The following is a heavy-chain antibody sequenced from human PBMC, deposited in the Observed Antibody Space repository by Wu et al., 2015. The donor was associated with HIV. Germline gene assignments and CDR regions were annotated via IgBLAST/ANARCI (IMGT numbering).Heavy chain of an antibody. CDR3: ATDGDYISGSVY. J-gene: IGHJ4*02. CDR1: GGTFNRYS. Sequence: QVQLVQSGAEVKKPGSSVKVSCRASGGTFNRYSINWVRQAPGQGLEWMGGIIPSFVTAHYAQNFQGRVTITTDESTRTVYMELSSLRSDDAAVYYCATDGDYISGSVYWGQGTLLTVSS. CDR2: IIPSFVTA. V-gene: IGHV1-69*05. D-gene: IGHD6-19*01.